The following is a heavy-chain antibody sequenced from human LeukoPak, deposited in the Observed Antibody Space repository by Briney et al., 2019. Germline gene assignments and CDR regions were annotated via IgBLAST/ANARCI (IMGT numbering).Heavy chain of an antibody. CDR2: ISGSRSYI. Sequence: GGSLRLSCAASGFTFSYYSMNWVRQAPGKGLEWVSSISGSRSYIYYADSVKGRFTISRDNAKNSLYLQMSSLRAEDTAVYYCARASRYDSSGYYPYYFDYWGQGTLVTVSS. CDR3: ARASRYDSSGYYPYYFDY. D-gene: IGHD3-22*01. V-gene: IGHV3-21*01. CDR1: GFTFSYYS. J-gene: IGHJ4*02.